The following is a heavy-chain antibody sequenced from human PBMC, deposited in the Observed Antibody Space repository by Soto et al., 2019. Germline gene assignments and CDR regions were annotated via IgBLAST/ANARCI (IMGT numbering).Heavy chain of an antibody. J-gene: IGHJ4*02. CDR3: ARDMMSSSFGY. V-gene: IGHV4-59*01. Sequence: SETLSLTCTVSGGSISSYYWSWIRQPPGKGLEWIGYIYYSGSTNYNPSLKSRVTISVDTSKNQFSLKLSSVTAADTAVYYCARDMMSSSFGYWGQGTLVTAPQ. D-gene: IGHD6-13*01. CDR2: IYYSGST. CDR1: GGSISSYY.